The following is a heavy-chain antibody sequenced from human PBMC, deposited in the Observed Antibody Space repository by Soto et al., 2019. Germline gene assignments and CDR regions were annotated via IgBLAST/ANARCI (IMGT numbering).Heavy chain of an antibody. J-gene: IGHJ6*02. V-gene: IGHV3-23*01. CDR3: AKDGLYDFWSGYSPSSGGMDV. D-gene: IGHD3-3*01. Sequence: GGSLRLSCAASGFTFSSYAMSWVRQAPGKGLEWVSAISGSGGSTYYADSVKGRFTISRDNSKNTLYLQMNSLRAEDTAVYYCAKDGLYDFWSGYSPSSGGMDVWGQGTTVTVSS. CDR1: GFTFSSYA. CDR2: ISGSGGST.